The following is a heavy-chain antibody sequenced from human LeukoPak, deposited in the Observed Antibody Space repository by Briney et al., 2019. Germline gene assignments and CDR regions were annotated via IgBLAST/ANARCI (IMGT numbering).Heavy chain of an antibody. J-gene: IGHJ3*02. V-gene: IGHV5-51*01. Sequence: GESLKISCKGSGYSFTSYRIGLGRQMPGRGVEWVGIIYPGDSDTRYSPSFQGQVTILADKSISTAYLQWSSLKASDTAMYYCARRWDYYDSSGYYTAGAFDIWGQGTMVTVSS. D-gene: IGHD3-22*01. CDR3: ARRWDYYDSSGYYTAGAFDI. CDR2: IYPGDSDT. CDR1: GYSFTSYR.